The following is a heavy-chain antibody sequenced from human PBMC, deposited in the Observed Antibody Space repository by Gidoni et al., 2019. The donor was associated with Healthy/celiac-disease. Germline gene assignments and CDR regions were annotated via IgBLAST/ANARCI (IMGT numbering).Heavy chain of an antibody. CDR2: ISWNSGSI. J-gene: IGHJ4*02. V-gene: IGHV3-9*01. Sequence: EVQLVESGGGLVQPGRSLRLSCAASGFTFDDYAMHWVRQAPGKGLEWVSGISWNSGSIGYADSVKGRFTISRDNAKNSLYLQMNSLRAEDTALYYCAKDFGIGGYYYGSGRSFAFDYWGQGTLVTVSS. CDR1: GFTFDDYA. D-gene: IGHD3-10*01. CDR3: AKDFGIGGYYYGSGRSFAFDY.